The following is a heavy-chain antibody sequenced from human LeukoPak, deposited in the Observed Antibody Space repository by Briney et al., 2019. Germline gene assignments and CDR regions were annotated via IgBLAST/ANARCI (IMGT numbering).Heavy chain of an antibody. J-gene: IGHJ4*02. CDR3: AKHQRDSSGYHYFAY. Sequence: SETLSLTYTVSGGSITSDYWSWIRQPPGQGLEWIGYISYSWSTYYNPSLKSRVTISVDTSKNQLSLRLSSVTAADTAVYYCAKHQRDSSGYHYFAYWGKGTLVTVSS. CDR2: ISYSWST. D-gene: IGHD3-22*01. V-gene: IGHV4-59*08. CDR1: GGSITSDY.